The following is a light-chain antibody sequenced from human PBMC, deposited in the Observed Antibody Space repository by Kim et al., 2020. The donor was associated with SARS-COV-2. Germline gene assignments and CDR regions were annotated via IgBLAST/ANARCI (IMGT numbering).Light chain of an antibody. CDR2: AAS. Sequence: ASPGDRVTITCRARQGPSNDLAWYQQKPRKAPKLLISAASTLQSGVPSRFSGNGSGTDFTLTISCLRSEDFATYFCQQYYNYPITFGQGTRLGSK. V-gene: IGKV1-8*01. J-gene: IGKJ5*01. CDR1: QGPSND. CDR3: QQYYNYPIT.